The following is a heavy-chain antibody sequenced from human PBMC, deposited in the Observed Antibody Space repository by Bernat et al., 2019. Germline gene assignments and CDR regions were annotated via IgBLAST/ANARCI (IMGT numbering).Heavy chain of an antibody. J-gene: IGHJ4*02. Sequence: EVQLVESGGGLVKPGGSLRLSCAASGFTFSTAWMTWVRQAPGEGLEWVGRVKSKTDGGTSDYAAPVKGRFTISRDDSKNTLYLQMNGLKTEDPAVYYCTPEGYMYGYHSMHYWGQGALVTVSS. V-gene: IGHV3-15*01. CDR2: VKSKTDGGTS. D-gene: IGHD5-18*01. CDR3: TPEGYMYGYHSMHY. CDR1: GFTFSTAW.